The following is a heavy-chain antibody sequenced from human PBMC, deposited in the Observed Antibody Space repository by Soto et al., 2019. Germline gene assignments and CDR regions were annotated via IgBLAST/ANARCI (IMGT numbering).Heavy chain of an antibody. CDR2: INAGNGNI. V-gene: IGHV1-3*01. CDR3: ARDGAVAGDSNFDY. D-gene: IGHD6-19*01. J-gene: IGHJ4*02. Sequence: ASVKVSCKASGYTFTSFSIHWVRQAPGQGLEWMGWINAGNGNIKHSQKFQHRVTITRDTSASTAYMELSSLRFEDTAVYYCARDGAVAGDSNFDYWGQGTLVTVSS. CDR1: GYTFTSFS.